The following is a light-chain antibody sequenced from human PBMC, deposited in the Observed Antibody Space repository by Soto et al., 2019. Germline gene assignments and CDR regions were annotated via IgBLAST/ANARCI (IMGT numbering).Light chain of an antibody. CDR1: QSLVYSDGNTY. J-gene: IGKJ1*01. CDR2: EVS. V-gene: IGKV2-30*01. CDR3: MQGRHWPPK. Sequence: EVVMTQSPLSLPVTLGQPASISCRSSQSLVYSDGNTYLSWFQQRPGQSPRRLIYEVSNRDSGVPDRFSGSGSGTDFTLKISRVEAEDVGVYYCMQGRHWPPKFGQGTKVEIK.